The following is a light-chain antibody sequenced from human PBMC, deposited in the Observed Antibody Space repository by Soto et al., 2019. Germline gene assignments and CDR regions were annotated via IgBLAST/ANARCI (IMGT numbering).Light chain of an antibody. CDR3: QQSYSTPPT. CDR2: KAS. CDR1: QSISIW. Sequence: IQMTQSPSSLSASVGDRVTITCRASQSISIWLAWYQQKPGRAPKFLIYKASDLENGVPSRFSGSGSGTEFTLTISSLQPEDFATYYCQQSYSTPPTFGQGTRLEIK. V-gene: IGKV1-39*01. J-gene: IGKJ5*01.